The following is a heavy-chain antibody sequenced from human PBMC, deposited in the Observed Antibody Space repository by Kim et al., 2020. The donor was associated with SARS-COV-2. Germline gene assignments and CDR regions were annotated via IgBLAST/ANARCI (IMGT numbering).Heavy chain of an antibody. Sequence: GGSLRLSCAASGFTFSSYCMHWVRQVPGKGLVWVSLISPDGTSTSYADSVKGRFTISRDNAKNTLFLQMSSLRAEDSALFYCVKGTSGWPYWGQLTLGTVSS. CDR3: VKGTSGWPY. CDR1: GFTFSSYC. CDR2: ISPDGTST. D-gene: IGHD6-19*01. J-gene: IGHJ4*02. V-gene: IGHV3-74*01.